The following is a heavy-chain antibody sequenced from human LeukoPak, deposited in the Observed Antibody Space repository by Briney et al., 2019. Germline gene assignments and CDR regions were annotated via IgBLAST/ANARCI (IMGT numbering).Heavy chain of an antibody. D-gene: IGHD4-17*01. V-gene: IGHV3-53*01. CDR1: GFNVSSSY. Sequence: PGGSLRLSCAASGFNVSSSYMTWVRQAPGKGLEWVSVIYSGDSTYCADSVKGRFTISREDAKNSLYLQMNSLRAGDTAVYYCARVTVRNAFDIWGQGTMVTVSS. CDR3: ARVTVRNAFDI. J-gene: IGHJ3*02. CDR2: IYSGDST.